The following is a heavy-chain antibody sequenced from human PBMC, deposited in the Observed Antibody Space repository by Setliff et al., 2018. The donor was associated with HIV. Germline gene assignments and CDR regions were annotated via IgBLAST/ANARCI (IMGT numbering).Heavy chain of an antibody. V-gene: IGHV1-69*10. CDR1: GGTFSSYV. Sequence: ASVKVSCKASGGTFSSYVISWVRQAPGQGPEWMGGIIPMYGVTNYAQKFQGRVTMTRNTSISTAYMELSSLRSEDTAVYYCARVAGEEDYWYFDLWGRGTLVTVSS. J-gene: IGHJ2*01. CDR3: ARVAGEEDYWYFDL. CDR2: IIPMYGVT. D-gene: IGHD6-19*01.